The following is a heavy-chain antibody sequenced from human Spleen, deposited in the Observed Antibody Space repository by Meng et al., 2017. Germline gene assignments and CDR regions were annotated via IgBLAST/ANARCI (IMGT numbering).Heavy chain of an antibody. CDR2: IYHSGST. CDR1: GYSISSGYY. CDR3: AGVWVRPKYESRGPPTYGVDV. Sequence: SETLSLTCTVSGYSISSGYYWGWIRQPPGKGLEWIWSIYHSGSTYYNPSLRSRVTIAVDKSKNQFSMKVSFVTVAETAMYECAGVWVRPKYESRGPPTYGVDVWGQGTTVTVSS. J-gene: IGHJ6*02. V-gene: IGHV4-38-2*02. D-gene: IGHD3-16*01.